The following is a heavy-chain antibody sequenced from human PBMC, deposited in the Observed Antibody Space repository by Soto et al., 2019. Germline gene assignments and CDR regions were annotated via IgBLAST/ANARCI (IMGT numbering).Heavy chain of an antibody. CDR1: GYTFTSYA. J-gene: IGHJ4*02. CDR2: INAGNGNT. Sequence: QVQLVQSGAEAKKPGASVKVSCKASGYTFTSYAMHWVRQAPGQRLEWMGWINAGNGNTKYSQKFQGRVTITRDTSASTAYMELSSLRSEDTAGYYCASDLFYCGSGSYSDYWGQGTLVTVSS. V-gene: IGHV1-3*01. D-gene: IGHD3-10*01. CDR3: ASDLFYCGSGSYSDY.